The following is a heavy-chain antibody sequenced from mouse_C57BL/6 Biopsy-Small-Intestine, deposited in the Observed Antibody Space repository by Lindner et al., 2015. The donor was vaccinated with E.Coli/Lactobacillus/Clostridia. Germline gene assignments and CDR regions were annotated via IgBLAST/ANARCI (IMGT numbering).Heavy chain of an antibody. CDR2: IYPGNGDA. D-gene: IGHD2-2*01. CDR1: GYAFSGSW. CDR3: ARPVYYGYDGVFDY. J-gene: IGHJ2*01. Sequence: VQLQESGPELVKPGASVKISCKASGYAFSGSWMNWVKQRPGKGLEWIGRIYPGNGDANYNGKFKGKATLTADKSSSAAYMQLSSLTSEDSAVYFCARPVYYGYDGVFDYWGQGTTLTVSS. V-gene: IGHV1-82*01.